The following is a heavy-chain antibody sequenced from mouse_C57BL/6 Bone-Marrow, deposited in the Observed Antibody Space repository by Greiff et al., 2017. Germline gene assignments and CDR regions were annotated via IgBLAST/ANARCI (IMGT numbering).Heavy chain of an antibody. CDR3: ARGGIYYDYGDFDY. V-gene: IGHV5-12*01. CDR1: GFTFSDYY. D-gene: IGHD2-4*01. Sequence: EVQRVESGGGLVQPGGSLKLSCAASGFTFSDYYMYLVRQTPEKRLEWVAYISNGGGSTYYPDTVKGRFTISRDNAKNTLYLQMSRLKSEDTAMYYCARGGIYYDYGDFDYWGQGTTLTVSS. CDR2: ISNGGGST. J-gene: IGHJ2*01.